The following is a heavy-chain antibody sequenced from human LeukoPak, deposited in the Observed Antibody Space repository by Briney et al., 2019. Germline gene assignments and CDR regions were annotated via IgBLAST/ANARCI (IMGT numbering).Heavy chain of an antibody. J-gene: IGHJ6*02. V-gene: IGHV4-59*08. CDR2: IYYSGST. D-gene: IGHD6-13*01. Sequence: SETLSLTCTVSGCSISSYYWSWIRQPPGKGLEWVGYIYYSGSTNYNPSLKSRVTISVDTSKNQFSLKLSSVTAADTAVYYCARLLTSIAAAGTLYYYGMDVWGQGTTVTVSS. CDR3: ARLLTSIAAAGTLYYYGMDV. CDR1: GCSISSYY.